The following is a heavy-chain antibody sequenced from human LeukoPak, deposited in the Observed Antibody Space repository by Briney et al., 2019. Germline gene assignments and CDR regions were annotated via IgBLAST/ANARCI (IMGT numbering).Heavy chain of an antibody. CDR1: GFTFSDYN. Sequence: PGGSLRLSCAASGFTFSDYNMRWIRQAPGKGLEWVSSISRSGSTKYYADSVKGRFTISRDNAKNTLYLQMNSLRAEDTAVYYCAKSPRAWDDSSGYYKITPSYYFDYWGQGTLVTVSS. CDR3: AKSPRAWDDSSGYYKITPSYYFDY. J-gene: IGHJ4*02. D-gene: IGHD3-22*01. CDR2: ISRSGSTK. V-gene: IGHV3-11*01.